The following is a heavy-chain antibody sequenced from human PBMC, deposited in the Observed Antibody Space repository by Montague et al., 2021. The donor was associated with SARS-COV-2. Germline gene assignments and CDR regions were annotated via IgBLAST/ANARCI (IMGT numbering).Heavy chain of an antibody. D-gene: IGHD3-9*01. J-gene: IGHJ3*02. Sequence: CAISGDSVSSKSVAWNWIRQSPSRGLEWLGRTYYRSKWDSDYAESVKRRLVITPDTSKNQVSLQLNSVIPEDTAVYFCASSGITLTGLDASDIWGQGTMVTVSS. V-gene: IGHV6-1*01. CDR3: ASSGITLTGLDASDI. CDR1: GDSVSSKSVA. CDR2: TYYRSKWDS.